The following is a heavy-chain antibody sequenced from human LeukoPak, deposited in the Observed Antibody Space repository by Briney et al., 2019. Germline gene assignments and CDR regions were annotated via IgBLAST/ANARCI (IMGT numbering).Heavy chain of an antibody. CDR2: ISSSDTTI. CDR3: ARLVVQLASIYY. V-gene: IGHV3-11*04. D-gene: IGHD1-1*01. J-gene: IGHJ4*02. CDR1: GFTFSDYY. Sequence: PGGSLRLSCAASGFTFSDYYMSWTRQAPGKGLEWVSYISSSDTTIYYADSVKGRFTISRDNAKNSLYLQMNSLRAEDTAIYYCARLVVQLASIYYWGQGTLVIVSS.